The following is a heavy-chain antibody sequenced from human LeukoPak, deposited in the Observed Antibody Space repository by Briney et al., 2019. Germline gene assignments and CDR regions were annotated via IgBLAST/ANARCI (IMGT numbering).Heavy chain of an antibody. D-gene: IGHD6-19*01. CDR3: ARRMAGNDAFDI. J-gene: IGHJ3*02. CDR1: GGSISSSSYY. Sequence: PSETLSLTCTVSGGSISSSSYYWGWIRQPPGKGLEWIGSIYYSGSTYYNPSLKSRVTISVDTSKNQFSLKLSSMTAADTAVYYCARRMAGNDAFDIWGQGTMVTVSS. CDR2: IYYSGST. V-gene: IGHV4-39*01.